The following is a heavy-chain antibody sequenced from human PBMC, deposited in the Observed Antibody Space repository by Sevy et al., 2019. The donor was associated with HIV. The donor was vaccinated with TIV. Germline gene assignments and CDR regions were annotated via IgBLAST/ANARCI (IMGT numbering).Heavy chain of an antibody. CDR3: AKDSTTGGYDDSSGYYFYYYYMDV. V-gene: IGHV3-30*18. CDR1: GFTFSSYG. CDR2: ISYDGSNK. Sequence: GGSLRLSCAASGFTFSSYGMHWVRQAPGKGLEWVAVISYDGSNKNYADSGKGQFTISRDNSKNTLYLQMNSRRAEDTAVYYCAKDSTTGGYDDSSGYYFYYYYMDVWGKGTTVTVSS. J-gene: IGHJ6*03. D-gene: IGHD3-22*01.